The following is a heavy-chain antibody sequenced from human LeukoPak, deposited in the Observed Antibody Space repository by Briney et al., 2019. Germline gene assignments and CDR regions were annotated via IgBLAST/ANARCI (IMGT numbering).Heavy chain of an antibody. V-gene: IGHV3-21*01. D-gene: IGHD3-10*01. CDR3: ARGSTYYYGSGSYCNY. CDR1: GFTFRSYS. Sequence: GGSLRLSCAASGFTFRSYSMNWVRQAPGKGLEWVSSISSSNNYIYYADSVKGRFTISRDNAKNSLYLQMNSLRAEDTAVYYCARGSTYYYGSGSYCNYWGQGTLVTVSS. CDR2: ISSSNNYI. J-gene: IGHJ4*02.